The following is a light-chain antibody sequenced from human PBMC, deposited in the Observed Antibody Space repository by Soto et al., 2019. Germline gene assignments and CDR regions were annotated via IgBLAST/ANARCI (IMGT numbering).Light chain of an antibody. CDR2: DAS. Sequence: DVQMTQSPSSLSASVGDRVTITCQASQDIRKFLSWYQQKPGKAPKLLIYDASNLETGVPSRFSGSGSGTDFTFTISGLQPEDIATYWCQPYENLLFTCGPGTTVDIK. CDR1: QDIRKF. J-gene: IGKJ3*01. V-gene: IGKV1-33*01. CDR3: QPYENLLFT.